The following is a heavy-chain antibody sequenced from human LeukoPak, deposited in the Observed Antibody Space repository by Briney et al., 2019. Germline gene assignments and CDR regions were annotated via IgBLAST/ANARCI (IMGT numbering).Heavy chain of an antibody. CDR1: GGSISSYY. D-gene: IGHD3-3*01. CDR2: IYYSGST. CDR3: ARGHYDFWSGYSPYYYYYMDV. Sequence: SETLSLTCTVSGGSISSYYWGWIRQPPGKGLEWIGYIYYSGSTNYNPSLKSRVTISVDTSKNQFSLKLSSVTAADTAVYYCARGHYDFWSGYSPYYYYYMDVWGKGTTVTVSS. J-gene: IGHJ6*03. V-gene: IGHV4-59*01.